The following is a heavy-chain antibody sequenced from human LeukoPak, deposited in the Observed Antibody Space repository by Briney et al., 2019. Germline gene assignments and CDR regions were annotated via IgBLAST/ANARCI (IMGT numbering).Heavy chain of an antibody. J-gene: IGHJ1*01. CDR3: ARHGDGGPAEYFRH. D-gene: IGHD4-23*01. Sequence: SETLSLTCAVYGGSFSGYYWSWIRQPPGKGLEWIGEINHSGSTNYNPSLKSRVTISVDTSKNQFSLKLNSVTAADTAVYYCARHGDGGPAEYFRHWGQGTLVTVSS. CDR1: GGSFSGYY. CDR2: INHSGST. V-gene: IGHV4-34*01.